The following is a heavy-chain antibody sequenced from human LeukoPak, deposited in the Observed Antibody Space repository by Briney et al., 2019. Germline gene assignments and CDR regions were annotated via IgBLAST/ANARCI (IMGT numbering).Heavy chain of an antibody. CDR3: ARDRRRDLLHAFDI. V-gene: IGHV4-59*01. CDR2: IYYSGST. J-gene: IGHJ3*02. Sequence: SETLSLTYTVSDDSISSYYWSWIRQPPGKGLEWIGYIYYSGSTNYNPSLKSRVTISVDASKNQFSLKLSSVTAADTAVYYCARDRRRDLLHAFDIWGQGTMVTVSS. D-gene: IGHD1-26*01. CDR1: DDSISSYY.